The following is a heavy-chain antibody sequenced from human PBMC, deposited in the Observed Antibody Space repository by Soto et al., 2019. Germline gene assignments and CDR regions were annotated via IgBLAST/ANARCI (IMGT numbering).Heavy chain of an antibody. D-gene: IGHD6-13*01. CDR1: GASIRSTSYY. CDR2: IYYSGST. CDR3: TRPEGGAAADRPLDY. J-gene: IGHJ4*02. V-gene: IGHV4-39*01. Sequence: QLRLQESGPGLVKPSETLSLTCSVSGASIRSTSYYWGWIRQPPGKGLEWIGSIYYSGSTHYSPSSKGRISLSIDTPTNQSSLKLTSVTAADTAVYYCTRPEGGAAADRPLDYWGQGTLVTASS.